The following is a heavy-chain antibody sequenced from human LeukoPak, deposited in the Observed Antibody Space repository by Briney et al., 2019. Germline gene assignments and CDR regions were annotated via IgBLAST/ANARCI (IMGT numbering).Heavy chain of an antibody. CDR3: ARDSDYGYPGPFDD. V-gene: IGHV4-38-2*02. CDR1: GYSISSGYY. J-gene: IGHJ4*02. CDR2: VFYDGSA. Sequence: SETLSLTCAVSGYSISSGYYWGWIRQPPGKGLEWVGSVFYDGSADYNPSLKSRVTISLDTSKNQFSLKLSSVTAADTAVYYCARDSDYGYPGPFDDWGQGTLVAVSS. D-gene: IGHD5-18*01.